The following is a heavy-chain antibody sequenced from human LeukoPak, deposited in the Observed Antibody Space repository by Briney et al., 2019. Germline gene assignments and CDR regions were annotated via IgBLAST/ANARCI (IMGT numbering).Heavy chain of an antibody. Sequence: SETLSLTCTVSGVSISSGNFYWSWIRQSAGKGLEWIGHVYSTGNTKYNPSLKSRVTISADTSKNQISLRLRSVTAADTAMFYCARDGDAVSAAIAGAFDLWGRGTMVTVSS. D-gene: IGHD2-2*01. CDR2: VYSTGNT. V-gene: IGHV4-61*09. CDR3: ARDGDAVSAAIAGAFDL. CDR1: GVSISSGNFY. J-gene: IGHJ3*01.